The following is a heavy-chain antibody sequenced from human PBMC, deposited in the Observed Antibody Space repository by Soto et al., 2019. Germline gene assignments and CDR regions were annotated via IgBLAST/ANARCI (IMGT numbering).Heavy chain of an antibody. D-gene: IGHD1-26*01. V-gene: IGHV1-69*06. CDR3: ASERSAQDFDF. J-gene: IGHJ4*02. CDR1: GGTFSSHG. Sequence: QVQLVQSGTVVQRRGSSVKVSCQASGGTFSSHGMAWVRQAPGQGLEWMGGIIPTFGTPTYAPKFQGRVTITADKSTNTAYMALSSLRSEDTGGYYCASERSAQDFDFWGQGTLITVSS. CDR2: IIPTFGTP.